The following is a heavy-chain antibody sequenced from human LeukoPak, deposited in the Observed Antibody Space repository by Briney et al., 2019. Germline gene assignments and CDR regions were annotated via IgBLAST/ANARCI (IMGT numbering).Heavy chain of an antibody. V-gene: IGHV3-7*01. CDR1: GFTFSNYW. CDR3: VRDGGVSGYDLLDY. CDR2: INQDGSEE. Sequence: GFLRLSCAASGFTFSNYWMSWVRQALGKGLEWVAHINQDGSEEHYMDSVKARFIISRDNAKNSLSLQMDSLRAEDTAVYYCVRDGGVSGYDLLDYWGQGTLVTVSS. J-gene: IGHJ4*02. D-gene: IGHD5-12*01.